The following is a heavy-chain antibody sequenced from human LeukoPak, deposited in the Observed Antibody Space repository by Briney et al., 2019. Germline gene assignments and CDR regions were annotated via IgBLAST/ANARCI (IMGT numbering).Heavy chain of an antibody. CDR3: AKGGGSWWDY. J-gene: IGHJ4*02. CDR1: GFTFSSYW. V-gene: IGHV3-23*01. CDR2: ISDRGDNK. Sequence: PGGSLRLSCAASGFTFSSYWMHWVRQAPGEGLEWVSAISDRGDNKFCADSVKGRFTISRDNSENTLYLQMNSLRAEDTAIYYCAKGGGSWWDYWGQGTLVTVSS. D-gene: IGHD1-26*01.